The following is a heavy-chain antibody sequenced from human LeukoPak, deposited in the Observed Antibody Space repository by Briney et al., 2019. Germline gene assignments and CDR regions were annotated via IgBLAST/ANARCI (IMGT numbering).Heavy chain of an antibody. CDR3: ARTVELWFGELLPDYYYGMDV. CDR1: GYTFTGYY. CDR2: INPNSGGT. J-gene: IGHJ6*02. V-gene: IGHV1-2*02. Sequence: ASVKVSCKASGYTFTGYYMHWVRQAPGQGLEWMGWINPNSGGTNYAQKFQGRVTMTRYTSISTAYMELSRLRSDDTAVYYCARTVELWFGELLPDYYYGMDVWGQGTTVTVSS. D-gene: IGHD3-10*01.